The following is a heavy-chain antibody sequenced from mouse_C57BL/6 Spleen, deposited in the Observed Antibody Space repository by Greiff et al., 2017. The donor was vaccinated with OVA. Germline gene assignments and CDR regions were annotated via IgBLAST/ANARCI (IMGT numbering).Heavy chain of an antibody. CDR3: ARAYGSRPSYAMDY. D-gene: IGHD1-1*01. CDR1: GYTFTDYN. J-gene: IGHJ4*01. CDR2: INPNNGGT. Sequence: VQLKQSGPELVKPGASVKMSCKASGYTFTDYNMHWVKQSHGKSLEWIGYINPNNGGTSYNQKFKGKATLTVNKSSSTAYMELRSLTSEDSAVYYCARAYGSRPSYAMDYWGQGTSVTVSS. V-gene: IGHV1-22*01.